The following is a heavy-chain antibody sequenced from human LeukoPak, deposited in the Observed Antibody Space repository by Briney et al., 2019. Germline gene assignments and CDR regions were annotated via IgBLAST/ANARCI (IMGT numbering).Heavy chain of an antibody. CDR1: GGSISSGDYY. V-gene: IGHV4-30-4*01. J-gene: IGHJ1*01. D-gene: IGHD4-23*01. Sequence: SQTLSLTCTVSGGSISSGDYYWSWIRQPPGKGLEWIGYIYYSGSTYYNPSLKSRVTISVDTSKNQFSLKLSSVTAADTAVYYCARASPTVVTQGSVFQHWGQGTLVTFSS. CDR2: IYYSGST. CDR3: ARASPTVVTQGSVFQH.